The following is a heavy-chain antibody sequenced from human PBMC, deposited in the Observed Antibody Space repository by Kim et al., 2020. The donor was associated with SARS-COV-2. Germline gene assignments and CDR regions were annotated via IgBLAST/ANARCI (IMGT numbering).Heavy chain of an antibody. Sequence: SGGTNYAQKFQGWVTMTRDTSISTAYMELSRLRSDDTAVYYCARGRDTDYWGQGTLVTVSS. CDR3: ARGRDTDY. V-gene: IGHV1-2*04. CDR2: SGGT. J-gene: IGHJ4*02.